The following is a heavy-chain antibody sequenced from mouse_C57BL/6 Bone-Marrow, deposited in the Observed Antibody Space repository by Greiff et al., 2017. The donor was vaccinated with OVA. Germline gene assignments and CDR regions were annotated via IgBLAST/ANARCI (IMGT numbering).Heavy chain of an antibody. CDR1: GYTFTSYW. D-gene: IGHD2-5*01. V-gene: IGHV1-69*01. Sequence: VQLQQPGAELVMPGASVKLSCKASGYTFTSYWMHWVKQRPGQGLEWIGEIDPSDSYTNYNQKFKGKSTLTVDKSSSTAYMQLSSLTSEDSAVYYCARSTSNYFYAMDYWGQGTSVTVSS. J-gene: IGHJ4*01. CDR2: IDPSDSYT. CDR3: ARSTSNYFYAMDY.